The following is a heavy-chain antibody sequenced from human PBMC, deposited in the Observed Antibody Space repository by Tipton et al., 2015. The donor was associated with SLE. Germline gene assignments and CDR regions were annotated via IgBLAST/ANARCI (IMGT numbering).Heavy chain of an antibody. Sequence: TLSLTCTVSGGSINTVNYFWSWIRQPAGKALEWIGYIYYSGSTNYNPSLKSRVTISVDTSKNEFSLKLSSVTAADTAVYYCARSSATGFYYMDVWGKGTTVTVSS. V-gene: IGHV4-61*10. J-gene: IGHJ6*03. CDR2: IYYSGST. D-gene: IGHD3-10*01. CDR3: ARSSATGFYYMDV. CDR1: GGSINTVNYF.